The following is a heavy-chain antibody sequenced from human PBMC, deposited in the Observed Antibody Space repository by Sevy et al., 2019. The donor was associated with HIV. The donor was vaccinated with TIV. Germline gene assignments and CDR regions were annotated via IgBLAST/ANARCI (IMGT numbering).Heavy chain of an antibody. CDR2: ISSGGGST. V-gene: IGHV3-23*01. CDR1: RFTFSSYA. J-gene: IGHJ4*02. D-gene: IGHD3-10*01. Sequence: GGSLRLSCAASRFTFSSYAMSWVRQAPGKGLEWVSAISSGGGSTYYADSVKGRFTISRDNSKNTLFLQMNSLRAEDTAVDYCTKDGSTFLDYWGQGTLVTVSS. CDR3: TKDGSTFLDY.